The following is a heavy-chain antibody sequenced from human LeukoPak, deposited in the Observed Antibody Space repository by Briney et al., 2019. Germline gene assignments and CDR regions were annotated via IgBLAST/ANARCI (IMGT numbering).Heavy chain of an antibody. CDR1: GFTFSSYS. V-gene: IGHV3-64*01. J-gene: IGHJ3*02. CDR3: ARDQYGGSWGAFDI. Sequence: PGGSLRLSCAASGFTFSSYSMHWVRQAPGKGLEYVSAISSDGGITYYANSVKGRFTISRDNSKNTLYLRMGSLRAEDMAVYYCARDQYGGSWGAFDIWGQGTMVTVSS. CDR2: ISSDGGIT. D-gene: IGHD6-13*01.